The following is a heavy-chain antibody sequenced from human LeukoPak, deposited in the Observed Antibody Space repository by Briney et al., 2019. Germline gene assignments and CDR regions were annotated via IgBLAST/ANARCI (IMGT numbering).Heavy chain of an antibody. CDR2: ISSSSSYI. D-gene: IGHD1-26*01. CDR1: GFTFSSYS. Sequence: GGSLRLSCAASGFTFSSYSMNWVRQAPEKGLEWVSSISSSSSYIYYADSVKGRFTISRDNAKNSLYLQMNSLRAEDAAVYYCARGEVGATLYWGQGTLVTVSS. J-gene: IGHJ4*02. CDR3: ARGEVGATLY. V-gene: IGHV3-21*01.